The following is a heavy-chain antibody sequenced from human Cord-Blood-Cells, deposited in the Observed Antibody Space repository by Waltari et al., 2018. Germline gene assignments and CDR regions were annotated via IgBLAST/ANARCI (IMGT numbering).Heavy chain of an antibody. CDR1: GFTFSSYA. J-gene: IGHJ2*01. V-gene: IGHV3-23*01. CDR3: AKTGGYNWGMSNWYFDL. CDR2: ISGSGGST. Sequence: EVQLLESGGGLVQPGGSLRLSCAASGFTFSSYAMSWVRPAPGKGLEWVSAISGSGGSTYYADSVKGRFTISRDNSKNTLYLQMNSLRAEDTAVYYCAKTGGYNWGMSNWYFDLWGRGTLVTVSS. D-gene: IGHD7-27*01.